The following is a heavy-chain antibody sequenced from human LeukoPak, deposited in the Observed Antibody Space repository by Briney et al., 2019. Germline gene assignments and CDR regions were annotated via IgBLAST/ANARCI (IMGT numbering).Heavy chain of an antibody. CDR3: ARRAYSTAYWKHFDS. CDR2: IYHSGIT. J-gene: IGHJ4*02. Sequence: PSETLSLTCTVSGYSIRSGFYWGWIRQPPGKGLEWIGNIYHSGITYYTPSLKSRVTISVDTSKNQFYLKLSSVTAADTAVYFCARRAYSTAYWKHFDSWGQGTLVTVSS. CDR1: GYSIRSGFY. D-gene: IGHD1-1*01. V-gene: IGHV4-38-2*02.